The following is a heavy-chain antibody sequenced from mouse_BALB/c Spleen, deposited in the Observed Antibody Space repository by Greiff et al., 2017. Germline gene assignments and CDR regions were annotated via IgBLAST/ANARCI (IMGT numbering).Heavy chain of an antibody. Sequence: EVMLVESGGGLVQPGGSRKLSCAASGFTFSSYAMSWVRQTPEKRLEWVASISSGGSTYYPDSVKGRFTISRDNARNILYLQMSSLRSEDTAMYYCARGGRLRPYYYAMDYWGQGTSVTVSS. CDR3: ARGGRLRPYYYAMDY. CDR2: ISSGGST. V-gene: IGHV5-6-5*01. D-gene: IGHD2-4*01. J-gene: IGHJ4*01. CDR1: GFTFSSYA.